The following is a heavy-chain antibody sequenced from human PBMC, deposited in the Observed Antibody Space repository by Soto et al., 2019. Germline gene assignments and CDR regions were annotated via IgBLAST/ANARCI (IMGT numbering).Heavy chain of an antibody. CDR1: GFTVSSNY. CDR2: IYSGGST. Sequence: GGSLRLSCAASGFTVSSNYMSWVRQAPGKGLEWVSVIYSGGSTYYADSVKGRFTISRDNSKNTLYLQMNSLRAEDTAVYYCARSMVRGVIRYGMDVWGQGTTVTVS. CDR3: ARSMVRGVIRYGMDV. V-gene: IGHV3-53*01. J-gene: IGHJ6*02. D-gene: IGHD3-10*01.